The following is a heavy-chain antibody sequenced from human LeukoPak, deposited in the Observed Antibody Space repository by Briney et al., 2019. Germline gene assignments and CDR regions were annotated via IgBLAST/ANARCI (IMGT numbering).Heavy chain of an antibody. D-gene: IGHD1-26*01. J-gene: IGHJ4*02. CDR1: GFTFSSYG. CDR2: ISGSGGST. CDR3: ARVPALGFRIVGDGNYFDY. V-gene: IGHV3-23*01. Sequence: PGGSLRLSCAASGFTFSSYGMSWVRPAPGKGLEWVSAISGSGGSTYYADSVKGRFTISRDNSKNTLYLQMNSLRAEDTAVYYCARVPALGFRIVGDGNYFDYWGQGTLVTVSS.